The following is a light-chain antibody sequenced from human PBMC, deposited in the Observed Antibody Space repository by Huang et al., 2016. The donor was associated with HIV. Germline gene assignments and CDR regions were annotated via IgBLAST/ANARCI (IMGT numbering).Light chain of an antibody. V-gene: IGKV4-1*01. CDR1: QSVLYSSNNKNY. J-gene: IGKJ4*01. CDR2: WAS. CDR3: QQYYSTPLT. Sequence: DIVMTQSPDSLAVSLGERATINCKSSQSVLYSSNNKNYLAWYQQKLGQPPKLLIYWASTRESGVPDRFSGSGSGTDFTLTISRLQAEDVAVYYCQQYYSTPLTFGGGTKVEIK.